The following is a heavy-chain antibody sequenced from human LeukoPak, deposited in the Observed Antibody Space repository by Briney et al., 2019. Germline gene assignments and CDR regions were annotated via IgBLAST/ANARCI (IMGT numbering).Heavy chain of an antibody. V-gene: IGHV4-38-2*01. Sequence: SETLSLACGVSGYSISRGYYWAWIRQPPGKGLEWIGTIYHTGSTYYTPSLGSRVTISVDTSKNEFSLNLNSVTAADTAVYYCARAGWIITSGIDYWGQGALVTVSS. CDR2: IYHTGST. CDR1: GYSISRGYY. J-gene: IGHJ4*02. D-gene: IGHD3-10*01. CDR3: ARAGWIITSGIDY.